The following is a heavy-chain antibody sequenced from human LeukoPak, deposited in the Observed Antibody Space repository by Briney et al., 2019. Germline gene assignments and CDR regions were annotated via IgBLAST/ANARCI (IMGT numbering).Heavy chain of an antibody. D-gene: IGHD7-27*01. Sequence: PSETLSLTCTVSGGSITSSYRNWIRQPAGKGLESIGRISASGDTDYNASLKSRVTISVDMSKNQFSLRLTSLTAADTAVYYCATCRGGGSYWGFYFDDWGQGTLVTVSS. CDR1: GGSITSSY. CDR3: ATCRGGGSYWGFYFDD. V-gene: IGHV4-4*07. CDR2: ISASGDT. J-gene: IGHJ4*02.